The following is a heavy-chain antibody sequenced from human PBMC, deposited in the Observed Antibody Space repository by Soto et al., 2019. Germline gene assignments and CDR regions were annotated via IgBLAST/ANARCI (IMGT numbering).Heavy chain of an antibody. Sequence: GGSLRLSCAASGFTFSSYGMHWVRQAPGKGLEWVAVIWYDGSNKYYADSVKGRFTISRDNSKNTLYLQMNSLRAEDTAVYYCARDPVVTAPGAFDYWGQGTLVTVSS. V-gene: IGHV3-33*01. D-gene: IGHD2-21*02. CDR1: GFTFSSYG. CDR3: ARDPVVTAPGAFDY. CDR2: IWYDGSNK. J-gene: IGHJ4*02.